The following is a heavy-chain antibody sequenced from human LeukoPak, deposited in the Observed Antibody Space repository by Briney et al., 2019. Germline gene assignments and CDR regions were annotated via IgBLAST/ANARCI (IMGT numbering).Heavy chain of an antibody. CDR3: ARYCSGGSCSRDAFDI. CDR1: GGSISSGGYY. CDR2: IYYSGST. D-gene: IGHD2-15*01. Sequence: SETLSLTCTVSGGSISSGGYYWSWIRQHPGKGLEWIGYIYYSGSTYYNPSLKSRVTISVDTSKNQFSLNLSSVTAVDTAVYYCARYCSGGSCSRDAFDIWGQGTMVTVSS. V-gene: IGHV4-31*03. J-gene: IGHJ3*02.